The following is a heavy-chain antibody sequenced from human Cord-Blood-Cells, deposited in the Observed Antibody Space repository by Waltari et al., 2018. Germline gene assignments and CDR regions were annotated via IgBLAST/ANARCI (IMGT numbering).Heavy chain of an antibody. CDR1: GYTFTGYY. Sequence: QVQLVQSGAEVKKPGASVKVSCKASGYTFTGYYMHWVRQAPGQGLEWMGWINPNRGVTNSAQKFQGRVTMSRDTSISTAYMELSRLRSDDTAVYYCARDGGALTGVAYWGQGTLVTVSS. CDR3: ARDGGALTGVAY. D-gene: IGHD7-27*01. V-gene: IGHV1-2*02. CDR2: INPNRGVT. J-gene: IGHJ4*02.